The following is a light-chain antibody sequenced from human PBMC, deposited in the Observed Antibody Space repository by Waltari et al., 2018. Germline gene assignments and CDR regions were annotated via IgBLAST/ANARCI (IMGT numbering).Light chain of an antibody. V-gene: IGKV3-11*01. CDR2: DAS. Sequence: EIVLTQSPATLSLSPGERATLSCRASQSVSSYLAWYQQKPGQAPRLLIYDASNRATGIPAMFSGSGSGTDFTLTISSLEPEDFAVYYGPQRSNWPSLTFGGGTKVEIK. CDR1: QSVSSY. CDR3: PQRSNWPSLT. J-gene: IGKJ4*01.